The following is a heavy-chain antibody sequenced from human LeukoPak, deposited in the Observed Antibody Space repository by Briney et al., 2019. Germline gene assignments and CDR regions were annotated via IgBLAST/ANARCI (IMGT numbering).Heavy chain of an antibody. D-gene: IGHD6-19*01. V-gene: IGHV4-38-2*01. CDR3: ATTSPIAVAGTGYDY. CDR1: GYSISSGYY. CDR2: IYHSGST. Sequence: SETLSLTCAVSGYSISSGYYWGWIRQPPGKGLEWIRSIYHSGSTYYNPSLKSRVTISVDTSKNQFSLKLSSVTAADTAVYYCATTSPIAVAGTGYDYWGQGTLVTVSS. J-gene: IGHJ4*02.